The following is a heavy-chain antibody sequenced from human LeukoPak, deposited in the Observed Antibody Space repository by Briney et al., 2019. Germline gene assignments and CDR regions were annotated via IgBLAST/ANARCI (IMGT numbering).Heavy chain of an antibody. CDR3: ARAHPVVPAATYYYYYMDV. CDR1: GGTFSSYA. Sequence: GSSVKVSCKASGGTFSSYAISWVRQAPGQGLEWMGGIIPIFGTANYAQKFQGRVTITADESTSTAYMELSSLRSEDTAVYYCARAHPVVPAATYYYYYMDVWGKGTTVTVSS. CDR2: IIPIFGTA. V-gene: IGHV1-69*01. J-gene: IGHJ6*03. D-gene: IGHD2-2*01.